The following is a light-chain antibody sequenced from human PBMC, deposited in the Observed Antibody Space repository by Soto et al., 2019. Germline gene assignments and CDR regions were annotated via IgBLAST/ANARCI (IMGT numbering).Light chain of an antibody. V-gene: IGLV2-23*01. CDR1: SSDVGSDNL. J-gene: IGLJ1*01. CDR3: CSYAGSSIPYV. Sequence: QSALTQPASVSGSPGQSITISCTGTSSDVGSDNLVSWYQQHPGKAPKLMIYEGSKRPSGVSNRFSGSKSGNTASLTISGLQAEDEADYYCCSYAGSSIPYVFGTGTKVTVL. CDR2: EGS.